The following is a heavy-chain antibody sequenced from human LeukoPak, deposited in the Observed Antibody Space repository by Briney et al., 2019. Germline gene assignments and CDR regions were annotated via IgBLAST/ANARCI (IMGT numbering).Heavy chain of an antibody. CDR2: INPNSGGT. CDR3: ARVWGYCSSTSCYFDY. J-gene: IGHJ4*02. Sequence: ASVKVSCKASGYTFTGYYMHWVRQAPGQGLEWMGWINPNSGGTNYAQKFQGRVTMTRDTSISTAYMELSRLRSDDTAVYYCARVWGYCSSTSCYFDYWGQGTLVTASS. CDR1: GYTFTGYY. V-gene: IGHV1-2*02. D-gene: IGHD2-2*01.